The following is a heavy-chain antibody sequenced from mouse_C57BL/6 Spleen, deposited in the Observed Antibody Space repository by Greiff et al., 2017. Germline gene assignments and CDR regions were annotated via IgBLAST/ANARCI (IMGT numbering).Heavy chain of an antibody. CDR2: INPNYGTT. CDR3: ARSRNYYGSSYWYFDV. J-gene: IGHJ1*03. Sequence: EVQRVESGPELVKPGASVKISCKASGYSFTDYNMNWVKQSNGKSLEWIGVINPNYGTTSYNQKFKGKATLTVDQSSSTAYMQLNSLTSEDSAVYYCARSRNYYGSSYWYFDVWGTGTTVTVSS. D-gene: IGHD1-1*01. CDR1: GYSFTDYN. V-gene: IGHV1-39*01.